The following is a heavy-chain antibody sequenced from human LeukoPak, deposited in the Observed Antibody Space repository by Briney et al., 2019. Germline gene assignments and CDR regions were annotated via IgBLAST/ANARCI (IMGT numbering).Heavy chain of an antibody. Sequence: SETLSLTCTVSGGSMRSHYWSWIRQSPGKGLAWIGHIYYSGSTNYNPSLKSRVTISAGTSKNLFSLRLSSITAADTAIYYCARGNYDFWSGQHAFDIWGQGTMVTVSS. CDR1: GGSMRSHY. CDR2: IYYSGST. V-gene: IGHV4-59*11. D-gene: IGHD3-3*01. CDR3: ARGNYDFWSGQHAFDI. J-gene: IGHJ3*02.